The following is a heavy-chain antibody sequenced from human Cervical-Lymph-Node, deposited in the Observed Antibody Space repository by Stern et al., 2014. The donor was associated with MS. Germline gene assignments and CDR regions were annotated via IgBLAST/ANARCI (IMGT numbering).Heavy chain of an antibody. D-gene: IGHD3-10*01. CDR1: GGTFSSSD. J-gene: IGHJ4*02. Sequence: VQLVQSGAEVQKPGSSVKVSCRASGGTFSSSDISWVRQAPGQGLEWMGGIIPIIGTANYAQKYQGRLTIPAYESTSTAYMELSSLSSEDTAIYYCALGGFGHYFEYWGQGTLVTVSS. V-gene: IGHV1-69*01. CDR2: IIPIIGTA. CDR3: ALGGFGHYFEY.